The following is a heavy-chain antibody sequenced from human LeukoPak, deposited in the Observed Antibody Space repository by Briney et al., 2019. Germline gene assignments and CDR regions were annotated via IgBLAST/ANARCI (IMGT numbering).Heavy chain of an antibody. D-gene: IGHD6-19*01. J-gene: IGHJ2*01. Sequence: GGSLRLSCAASGFTFSSYAMSWVRQAPGKGLEWVSAISGSGGSTSYADSVKGRFTISRDNSKNTLYLQMNSLKAEDTAIYYCAKVAGQWLISDWYFDLWGRGTLVTVSS. CDR3: AKVAGQWLISDWYFDL. CDR1: GFTFSSYA. CDR2: ISGSGGST. V-gene: IGHV3-23*01.